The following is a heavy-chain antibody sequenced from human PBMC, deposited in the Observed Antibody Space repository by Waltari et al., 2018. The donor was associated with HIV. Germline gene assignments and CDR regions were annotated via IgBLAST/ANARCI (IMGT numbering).Heavy chain of an antibody. V-gene: IGHV3-15*01. Sequence: EVQLVESGGGLVKPGGSLRLSCAASGFLFKKAWMSWVRRAPGKGREWVGRIRSEEVGGERYYARPVKGRLTMSRDDSKNTLYLQMDGLNTEDSAVYYCTADLYERDKYSHDYWGQGTLVTVSP. D-gene: IGHD2-15*01. CDR2: IRSEEVGGER. CDR1: GFLFKKAW. CDR3: TADLYERDKYSHDY. J-gene: IGHJ4*02.